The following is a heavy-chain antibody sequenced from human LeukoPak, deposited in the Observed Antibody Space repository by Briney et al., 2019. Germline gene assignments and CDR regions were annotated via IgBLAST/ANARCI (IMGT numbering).Heavy chain of an antibody. J-gene: IGHJ4*02. CDR3: AHRLGSSWYNY. D-gene: IGHD6-13*01. Sequence: ESGPTLVKPTQTLTLTCTFSGFSDTTSGVGVGWIRQPPGKALEWLGLIYWNDEKRYSPSLKSRLTITKDTYKTQVVLTMTNIDPLDTATYYSAHRLGSSWYNYWGQGTLVTVSS. CDR1: GFSDTTSGVG. V-gene: IGHV2-5*01. CDR2: IYWNDEK.